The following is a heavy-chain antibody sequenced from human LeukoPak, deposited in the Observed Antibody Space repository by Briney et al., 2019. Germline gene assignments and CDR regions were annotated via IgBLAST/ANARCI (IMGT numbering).Heavy chain of an antibody. J-gene: IGHJ4*02. D-gene: IGHD2-21*02. CDR1: GFTFSGFA. V-gene: IGHV3-23*01. CDR2: ISGSGGSA. CDR3: AKDRLPVKRDIDF. Sequence: GGSLRLSCAASGFTFSGFAMNWVRQAPGKGLEWVSGISGSGGSAYYADSVKGRFTVSRDNSKNTNTLYLQMNSLRAEDTAVYYCAKDRLPVKRDIDFRGQGTLVTVSS.